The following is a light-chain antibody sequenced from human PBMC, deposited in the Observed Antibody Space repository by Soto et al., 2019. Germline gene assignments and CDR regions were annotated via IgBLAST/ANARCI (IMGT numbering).Light chain of an antibody. CDR2: GAS. J-gene: IGKJ2*01. V-gene: IGKV3-20*01. CDR1: RRVGSIY. Sequence: EIVLTQSPGNLSLSPGERATLSCRASRRVGSIYLAWYKHVPGQAPSLLIYGASSRPTGVSDRFSGGGSATDFTLTISRLEPEDSAVYYCHQYGNSPQTFGQGTKLEIK. CDR3: HQYGNSPQT.